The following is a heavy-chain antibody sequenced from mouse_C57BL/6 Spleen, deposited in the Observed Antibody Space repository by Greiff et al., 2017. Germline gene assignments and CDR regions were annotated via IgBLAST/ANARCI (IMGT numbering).Heavy chain of an antibody. D-gene: IGHD1-1*01. Sequence: VQLKESGPELVKPGASVKIPCKASGYTFTDYNMDWVKQSHGKSLEWIGDINPNNGGTIYNQKFKGKATLTVDKSSSTAYMELRSLTSEDTAVYYCARGIYYYGSSLPVDYWGQGTTLTVAS. CDR2: INPNNGGT. J-gene: IGHJ2*01. CDR3: ARGIYYYGSSLPVDY. V-gene: IGHV1-18*01. CDR1: GYTFTDYN.